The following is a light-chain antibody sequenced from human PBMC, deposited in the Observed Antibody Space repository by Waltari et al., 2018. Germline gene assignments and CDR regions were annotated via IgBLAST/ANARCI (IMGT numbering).Light chain of an antibody. CDR3: QQYNNWPPLT. CDR1: QSVSSD. J-gene: IGKJ4*01. CDR2: GAS. Sequence: EILMTQCPATLSVSPGDRATLSCRASQSVSSDLAWYQQKPGQPPRLLIYGASTRATGVPDRISGSGSGTDFTLTISSLQSEDFAIYYCQQYNNWPPLTFGGGTKVEIK. V-gene: IGKV3-15*01.